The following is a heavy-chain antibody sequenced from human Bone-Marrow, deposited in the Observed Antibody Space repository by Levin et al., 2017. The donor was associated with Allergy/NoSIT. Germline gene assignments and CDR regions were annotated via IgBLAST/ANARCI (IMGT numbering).Heavy chain of an antibody. J-gene: IGHJ3*02. D-gene: IGHD1-26*01. CDR1: GFTFNSYA. CDR3: VKGGATILDALNI. CDR2: VTSSGAGT. Sequence: GESLKISCAASGFTFNSYAMNWVRQAPGKGLQWVSVVTSSGAGTDYADSVKGRFTISRDNSKNTLYLQMTSLRLEDMGVYYCVKGGATILDALNIWGQGTLVSVSS. V-gene: IGHV3-23*01.